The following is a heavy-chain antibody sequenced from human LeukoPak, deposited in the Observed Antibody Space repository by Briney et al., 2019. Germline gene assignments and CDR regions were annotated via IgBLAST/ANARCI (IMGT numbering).Heavy chain of an antibody. CDR1: GFTFSSYA. CDR3: AKDNRIPLLPFDY. D-gene: IGHD2-21*02. CDR2: ISGSGGST. J-gene: IGHJ4*02. Sequence: RGSLRLSCAASGFTFSSYAMSWVRQAPGKGLEWVSAISGSGGSTYYADSVKGRFTISRDNSKNTLYLQMNSLRAEDTAVYYCAKDNRIPLLPFDYWGQGTLVTVSS. V-gene: IGHV3-23*01.